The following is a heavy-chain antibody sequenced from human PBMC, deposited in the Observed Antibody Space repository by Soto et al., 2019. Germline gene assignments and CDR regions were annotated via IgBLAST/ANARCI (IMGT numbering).Heavy chain of an antibody. Sequence: QVQLVQSGAEVKKPGSSVKVSCTASGGTFSSYAISWVRQAPGQGLEWMGGVIPIFGTANYAQKFQGRVTITADESTNTAYMELSSLRSEDTAVYYCARGNSTVRTVYFQHWGQGTLVTVSS. CDR3: ARGNSTVRTVYFQH. CDR2: VIPIFGTA. CDR1: GGTFSSYA. J-gene: IGHJ1*01. V-gene: IGHV1-69*12. D-gene: IGHD4-17*01.